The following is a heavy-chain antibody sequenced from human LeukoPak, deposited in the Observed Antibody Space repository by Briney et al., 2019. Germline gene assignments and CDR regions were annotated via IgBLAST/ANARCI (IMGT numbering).Heavy chain of an antibody. Sequence: PGGSLRLSCAASGFTFSSYAMSWVRQAPGKGLEWVSAISGSGGSTYYADSVKGRFTISRDNSKNTLYLQMNSLRAEDTAVYYCASDNWGSGSHYNGLPMDVWGQGTTVTVSS. CDR3: ASDNWGSGSHYNGLPMDV. J-gene: IGHJ6*02. CDR1: GFTFSSYA. CDR2: ISGSGGST. V-gene: IGHV3-23*01. D-gene: IGHD3-10*01.